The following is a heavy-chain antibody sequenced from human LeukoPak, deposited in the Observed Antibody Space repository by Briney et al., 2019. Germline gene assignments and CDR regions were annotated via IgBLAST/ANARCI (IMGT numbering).Heavy chain of an antibody. CDR2: ISYDGEEE. Sequence: GGSLRLSCAGSAFTFNSFAMHWVRVAPGKGLEWVAAISYDGEEEFYADSVRGRFTISRDNSKSTLHLQMDSLRAEDTAVFYCASAHCSSTDCPPDHWGQGTLVIVSS. V-gene: IGHV3-30*08. D-gene: IGHD2-2*01. J-gene: IGHJ4*02. CDR1: AFTFNSFA. CDR3: ASAHCSSTDCPPDH.